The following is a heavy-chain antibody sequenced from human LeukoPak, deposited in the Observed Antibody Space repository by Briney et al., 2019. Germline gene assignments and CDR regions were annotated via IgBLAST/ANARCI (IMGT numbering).Heavy chain of an antibody. CDR2: ITSRGGNR. Sequence: GGSLRLSCAASGFTFNNYDMSWVRQAPGKGLEWVSGITSRGGNRYYADSVKDRFTVSRDNSKNTLFLQMNSLRAEDTAVYYCAKLAAAGRIDYWGQGTLVTVSS. CDR1: GFTFNNYD. CDR3: AKLAAAGRIDY. V-gene: IGHV3-23*01. D-gene: IGHD6-13*01. J-gene: IGHJ4*02.